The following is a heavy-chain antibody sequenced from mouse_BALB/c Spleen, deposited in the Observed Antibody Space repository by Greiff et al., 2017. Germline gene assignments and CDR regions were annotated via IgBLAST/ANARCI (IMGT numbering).Heavy chain of an antibody. CDR3: ARSYYGYDAMDY. V-gene: IGHV1-55*01. D-gene: IGHD1-2*01. J-gene: IGHJ4*01. Sequence: VQLQQPGAELVKPGTSVKLSCKASGYNFTSYWINWVKLRPGQGLEWIGDIYPGSGSTNYNEKFKSKATLTVDTSSSTAYMQLSSLASEDSALYYCARSYYGYDAMDYWGQGTSVTVSS. CDR2: IYPGSGST. CDR1: GYNFTSYW.